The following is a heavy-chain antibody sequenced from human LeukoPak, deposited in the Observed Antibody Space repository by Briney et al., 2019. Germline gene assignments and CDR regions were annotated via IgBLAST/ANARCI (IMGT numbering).Heavy chain of an antibody. J-gene: IGHJ6*02. CDR1: GFTFSDYY. CDR2: ISSSGSTI. CDR3: ARSAAYYYYGMDV. V-gene: IGHV3-11*01. Sequence: GGSLRLSCAASGFTFSDYYMSWIRQAPGNGLEWVSYISSSGSTIYYADSVKGRFTISRDNAKNSLYLQMNSLRAEDTAVYYCARSAAYYYYGMDVWGQGTTVTVSS.